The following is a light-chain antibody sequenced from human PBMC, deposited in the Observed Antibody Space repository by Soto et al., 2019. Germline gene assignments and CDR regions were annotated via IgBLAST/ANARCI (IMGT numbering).Light chain of an antibody. CDR2: GAS. Sequence: EIVLTQSPGTLSLSPGQRATLSCRASQSVSSSYLAWYQQKPGQAPRLVIYGASSRATGIPDRFSGSGSWTDFTLNISRLEPEDFAVCYCQQYGSSPPYTFGQGTKLEIK. J-gene: IGKJ2*01. CDR3: QQYGSSPPYT. CDR1: QSVSSSY. V-gene: IGKV3-20*01.